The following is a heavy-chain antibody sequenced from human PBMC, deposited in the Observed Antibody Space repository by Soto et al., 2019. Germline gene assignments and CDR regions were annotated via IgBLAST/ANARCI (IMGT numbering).Heavy chain of an antibody. V-gene: IGHV3-21*01. CDR3: ARVYYYDSSGSGAFDI. CDR1: GFTFSSYS. Sequence: LRLSCAASGFTFSSYSMNWVRQAPGKGLEWVSSISSSSSYIYYADSVKGRFTISRDNAKNSLYLQMNRLRAGDTAVYYCARVYYYDSSGSGAFDIWGQGTMVTVSS. CDR2: ISSSSSYI. J-gene: IGHJ3*02. D-gene: IGHD3-22*01.